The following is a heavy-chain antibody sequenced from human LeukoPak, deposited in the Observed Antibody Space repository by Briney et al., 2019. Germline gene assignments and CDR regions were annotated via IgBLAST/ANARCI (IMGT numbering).Heavy chain of an antibody. CDR3: AREQMGTPTGC. D-gene: IGHD1-14*01. V-gene: IGHV3-74*01. Sequence: GGSLRLSCAASGFTFSDYAMYWVRQAPGKGLVWVSRFTADGSNTIYADSVMGRFTVSRDIAKNTLYLQMYSLRAEDTAVYYCAREQMGTPTGCWGQGTPVTVSS. CDR2: FTADGSNT. J-gene: IGHJ4*02. CDR1: GFTFSDYA.